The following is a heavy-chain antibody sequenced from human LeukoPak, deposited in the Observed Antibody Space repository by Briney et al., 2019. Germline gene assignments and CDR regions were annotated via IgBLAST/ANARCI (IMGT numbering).Heavy chain of an antibody. CDR2: IKQDGSEK. J-gene: IGHJ4*02. D-gene: IGHD6-13*01. V-gene: IGHV3-7*04. CDR3: ARDGQQLGF. CDR1: GFTFSNYW. Sequence: GGSLRLSCVGSGFTFSNYWINWVRQAPGKGLEWVANIKQDGSEKYYVDSVKGRFTISRDNAKNSLYLQMNSLRVEDTAVYYCARDGQQLGFWGQGTLVIVSS.